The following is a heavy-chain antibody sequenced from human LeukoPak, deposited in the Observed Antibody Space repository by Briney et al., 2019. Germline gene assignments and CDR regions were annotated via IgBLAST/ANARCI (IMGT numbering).Heavy chain of an antibody. CDR3: AKHGGNYYDSSGYYYEWYYFDY. D-gene: IGHD3-22*01. CDR1: GFTFSSYA. V-gene: IGHV3-23*01. CDR2: ISGSGGST. Sequence: PGGSLRLSCAASGFTFSSYAMSWVRQAPGKGLEWVSAISGSGGSTYYADSVKGRFTISRDNSKNTLYLQMNSLRAEDTAVYYCAKHGGNYYDSSGYYYEWYYFDYWGQGTLVTVSS. J-gene: IGHJ4*02.